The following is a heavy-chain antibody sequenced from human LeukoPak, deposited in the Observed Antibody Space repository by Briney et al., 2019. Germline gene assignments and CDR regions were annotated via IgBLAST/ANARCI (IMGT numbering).Heavy chain of an antibody. CDR2: ISSSSSYI. Sequence: GGSLRLSCAASGFTFSSYSMNWVRQAPGKGLEWVSSISSSSSYIYYADSVKGRFTISRDNAKNSLYLQMNSLRAEDTAVYYCARGRMRWFGESINPYFDYWGQGTLVTVSS. D-gene: IGHD3-10*01. V-gene: IGHV3-21*01. CDR3: ARGRMRWFGESINPYFDY. J-gene: IGHJ4*02. CDR1: GFTFSSYS.